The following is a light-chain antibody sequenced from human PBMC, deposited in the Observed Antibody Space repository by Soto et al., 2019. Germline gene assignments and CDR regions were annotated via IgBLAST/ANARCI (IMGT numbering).Light chain of an antibody. Sequence: DIQLTQSPSFLSASVGDRVTITCRASQGISTYLAWYQQKPGKVPKLLIYVASTLQSGVPSRFSGSGSGTEFTLTISSLQPEDVATYFCQKDNSYPFTFGPGTKVDIK. CDR1: QGISTY. V-gene: IGKV1-9*01. CDR3: QKDNSYPFT. J-gene: IGKJ3*01. CDR2: VAS.